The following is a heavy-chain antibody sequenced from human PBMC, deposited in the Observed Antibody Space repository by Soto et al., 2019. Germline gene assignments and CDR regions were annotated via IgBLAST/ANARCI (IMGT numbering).Heavy chain of an antibody. D-gene: IGHD3-10*01. J-gene: IGHJ6*02. CDR1: GDSVSSGDFY. V-gene: IGHV4-61*08. CDR3: ARVYYYGLGRGRSMDV. CDR2: IYKSGST. Sequence: QVQLQESGPGLVKPSETLSLTCTVSGDSVSSGDFYWTWIRQPPGKGLEWIAYIYKSGSTTYNPSLNRRVTITVDTSKNQFSLKLSSVTAADTAVYYCARVYYYGLGRGRSMDVWGQGTMVTVSS.